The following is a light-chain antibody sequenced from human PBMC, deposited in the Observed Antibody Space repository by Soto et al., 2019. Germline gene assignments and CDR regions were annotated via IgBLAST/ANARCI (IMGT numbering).Light chain of an antibody. CDR2: AAS. CDR1: QDIAIY. J-gene: IGKJ4*01. Sequence: IQLTQSPSSLSASVGDRVTITCRASQDIAIYLAWYQQKPGEAPKLLIYAASTLYGGVPSRFSGSGSVTAFALTITSLQAQDFATYYCRQLRMYPSTFGGGTKLDIK. CDR3: RQLRMYPST. V-gene: IGKV1-9*01.